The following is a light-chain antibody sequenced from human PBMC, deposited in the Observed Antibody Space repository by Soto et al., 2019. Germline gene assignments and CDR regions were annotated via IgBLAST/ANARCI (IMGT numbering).Light chain of an antibody. V-gene: IGLV2-11*01. CDR1: TIDVDSSNY. Sequence: QSVLTQPRSVSGSPGQSVTISCTGPTIDVDSSNYVSWYQQHPGKAPKLLIYGVKNRPSGVSYRFSASKSAFTASLTISGLQAEDEAHYYCSSYTTSYFYVFGPGTKVTVL. CDR2: GVK. CDR3: SSYTTSYFYV. J-gene: IGLJ1*01.